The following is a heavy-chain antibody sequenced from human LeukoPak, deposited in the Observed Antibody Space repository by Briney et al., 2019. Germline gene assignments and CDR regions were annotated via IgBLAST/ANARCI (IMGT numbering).Heavy chain of an antibody. CDR3: ARKRWLQGAFDY. CDR1: GFTVSSNY. V-gene: IGHV3-66*01. Sequence: GGSLRLSCAASGFTVSSNYISWVRQAPGKGLEWVSVIYSGGSTYYADSVKGRFTISRDNSKNKVYLQINSLRAEDTAVYYCARKRWLQGAFDYWGQGTLVTVSS. J-gene: IGHJ4*02. D-gene: IGHD5-24*01. CDR2: IYSGGST.